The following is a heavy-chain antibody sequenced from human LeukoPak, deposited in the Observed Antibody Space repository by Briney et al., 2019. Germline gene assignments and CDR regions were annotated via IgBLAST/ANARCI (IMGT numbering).Heavy chain of an antibody. CDR2: INHSGST. CDR3: ARHVRSTGSYYTHAQRDAFDI. CDR1: GGSFSGYY. D-gene: IGHD1-26*01. V-gene: IGHV4-34*01. J-gene: IGHJ3*02. Sequence: SETLSLTCAVYGGSFSGYYWSWIRQPPGKGLEWIGEINHSGSTNYNPSLKSRVTISVDTSKNQLSLKLSSVTAADTAVHYCARHVRSTGSYYTHAQRDAFDIWGQGTMVTVSS.